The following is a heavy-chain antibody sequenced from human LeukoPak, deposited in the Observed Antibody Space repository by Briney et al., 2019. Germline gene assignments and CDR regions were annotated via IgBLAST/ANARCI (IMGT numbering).Heavy chain of an antibody. D-gene: IGHD2-15*01. Sequence: RPGGSLRLSCAASGFTFNNYALSWVRQAPGKGLVWVSHINADEDRAAYADSVKGRFTISRDNARNTLYLQMNSLRAEDTAVYYCARAGPIYCSGDSCYPGDYWGQGTLVTVSS. J-gene: IGHJ4*02. CDR3: ARAGPIYCSGDSCYPGDY. CDR2: INADEDRA. CDR1: GFTFNNYA. V-gene: IGHV3-74*01.